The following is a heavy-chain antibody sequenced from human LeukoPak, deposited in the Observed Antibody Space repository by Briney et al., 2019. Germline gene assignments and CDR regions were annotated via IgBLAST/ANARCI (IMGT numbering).Heavy chain of an antibody. D-gene: IGHD2-2*01. V-gene: IGHV1-3*01. CDR3: AREGADCSSTSCPARLFDY. CDR2: INAGNGNT. Sequence: ASVKVSCKASGYTFTSYAMHWVRQAPGQRLEWMGWINAGNGNTKYSQEFQGRVTITRDTSASTAYMELSSLRSEDTAVYYCAREGADCSSTSCPARLFDYWGQGTLVTVSS. J-gene: IGHJ4*02. CDR1: GYTFTSYA.